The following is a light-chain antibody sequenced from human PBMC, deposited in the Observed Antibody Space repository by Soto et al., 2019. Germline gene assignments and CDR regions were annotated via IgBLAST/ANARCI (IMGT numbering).Light chain of an antibody. J-gene: IGLJ1*01. CDR1: SSDVGGYDY. CDR2: EVS. V-gene: IGLV2-14*01. Sequence: QSALTQPASVSGSPGQSITISCTGTSSDVGGYDYVSWYQLHPGKAPKLMVFEVSNRPSGVSDRFSGSKSGNTASLTISGLQAEDEDDYFCSSYSISTADLFGTGTKLTVL. CDR3: SSYSISTADL.